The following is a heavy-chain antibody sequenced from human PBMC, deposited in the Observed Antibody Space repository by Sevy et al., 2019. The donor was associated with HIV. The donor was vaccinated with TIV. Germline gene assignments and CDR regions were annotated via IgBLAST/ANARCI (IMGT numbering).Heavy chain of an antibody. CDR2: LNGGGGST. D-gene: IGHD6-13*01. J-gene: IGHJ6*02. V-gene: IGHV3-23*01. Sequence: GGSLRLSCVASGFTFSSYAMSWVRQAPGKGLEWVSVLNGGGGSTYYADSVKGRFTISRDNAKNSLYLQMNSLRAEDTAVYYCARDLLGVAAAGTWADYYYGMDVWGQGTTVTVSS. CDR1: GFTFSSYA. CDR3: ARDLLGVAAAGTWADYYYGMDV.